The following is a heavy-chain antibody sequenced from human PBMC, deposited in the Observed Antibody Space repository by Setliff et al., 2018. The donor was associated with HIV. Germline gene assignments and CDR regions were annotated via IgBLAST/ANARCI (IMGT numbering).Heavy chain of an antibody. CDR2: IYNSGTT. CDR3: ARGGSAMVPGRNYWYFDL. Sequence: SETLSLTCTVSGGSISSHYWNWIRQPPGKGLEWIGYIYNSGTTNYNPSLRSRVATSVDTSKNQFSLKLSSVTAVDTAVYFCARGGSAMVPGRNYWYFDLWGRGTLVTVSS. J-gene: IGHJ2*01. V-gene: IGHV4-59*11. CDR1: GGSISSHY. D-gene: IGHD5-18*01.